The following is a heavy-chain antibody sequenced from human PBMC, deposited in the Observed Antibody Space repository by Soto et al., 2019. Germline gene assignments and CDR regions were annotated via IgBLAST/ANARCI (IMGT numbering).Heavy chain of an antibody. CDR1: GYRFTSYG. CDR2: IYPGDSDT. Sequence: PGESLKISCKGSGYRFTSYGIGWVRQMPGKGLEWMGIIYPGDSDTRYSPSFQGQVTISADKSISTAYLQWSSLKASDTAMYYCARRDFWSGYSTSYGMDVWGQGTTLTVSS. CDR3: ARRDFWSGYSTSYGMDV. D-gene: IGHD3-3*01. J-gene: IGHJ6*02. V-gene: IGHV5-51*01.